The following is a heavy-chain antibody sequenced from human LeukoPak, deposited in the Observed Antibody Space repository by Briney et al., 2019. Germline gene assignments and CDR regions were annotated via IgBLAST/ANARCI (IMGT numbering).Heavy chain of an antibody. CDR2: INHSGST. Sequence: SETLSLTCTVSGGSISSYYWSWIRQPPGKGLEWIGEINHSGSTNYNPSLKSRVTISVDTSKNQFSLKLSSVTAADTAVYYCARGNYGSGSYWGQGTLVTVSS. V-gene: IGHV4-34*01. CDR1: GGSISSYY. CDR3: ARGNYGSGSY. D-gene: IGHD3-10*01. J-gene: IGHJ4*02.